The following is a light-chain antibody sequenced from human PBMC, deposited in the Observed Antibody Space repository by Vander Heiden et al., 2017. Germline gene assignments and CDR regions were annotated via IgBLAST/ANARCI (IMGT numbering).Light chain of an antibody. Sequence: DIQMTQSPSSLSAFVGDRVTITCQASQDVRNYLNWYQQKPGKAPNLLIYDVSIWETGVPSRFSGSGYGTHFTFTISSLQPEDVATYYCQQYDDLLFTFGPGTKVDIK. CDR2: DVS. V-gene: IGKV1-33*01. J-gene: IGKJ3*01. CDR1: QDVRNY. CDR3: QQYDDLLFT.